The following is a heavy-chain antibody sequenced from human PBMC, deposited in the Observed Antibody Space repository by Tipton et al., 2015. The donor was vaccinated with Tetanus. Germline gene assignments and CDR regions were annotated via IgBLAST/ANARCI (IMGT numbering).Heavy chain of an antibody. J-gene: IGHJ4*02. CDR3: ARDDGYNSGYGH. V-gene: IGHV3-23*01. CDR1: GISFSSYA. CDR2: ISGSRLTP. Sequence: SLRLSCAASGISFSSYAMSWVRQTPGNGLEWVAAISGSRLTPYDADSVKGRFTIARDNSKNTLSLQLNSLRADDTAIYYCARDDGYNSGYGHWGQGTRVTVSS. D-gene: IGHD5-18*01.